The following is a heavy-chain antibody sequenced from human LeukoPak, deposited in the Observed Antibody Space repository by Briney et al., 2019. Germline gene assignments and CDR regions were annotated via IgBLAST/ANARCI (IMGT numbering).Heavy chain of an antibody. CDR1: GFTFSSYA. CDR3: ARELDGDDYYYYGMDV. V-gene: IGHV3-30-3*01. Sequence: GGSLRLSCAASGFTFSSYAMHWVRQAPGKGLEWVAVISYDGSNKYYADSVKGRFTISRDNSKNTLYLQMNSLRAEDTAVYYCARELDGDDYYYYGMDVWGQGTTVTVSS. D-gene: IGHD4-17*01. J-gene: IGHJ6*02. CDR2: ISYDGSNK.